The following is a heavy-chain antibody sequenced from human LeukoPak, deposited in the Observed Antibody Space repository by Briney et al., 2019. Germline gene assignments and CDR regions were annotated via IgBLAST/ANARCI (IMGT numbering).Heavy chain of an antibody. J-gene: IGHJ3*02. CDR1: VFTFSSYL. V-gene: IGHV3-7*04. D-gene: IGHD3-3*01. CDR3: ARVVLRFWEWYPGLDAFDI. Sequence: GGSLRLPCAASVFTFSSYLMSWVRQAPGKGLEWVANIKQDGSEKYYVDSVKGRFTISRDNAKNSLYLKMNSLRAEDTAVYYCARVVLRFWEWYPGLDAFDIWGQGTMVTVSS. CDR2: IKQDGSEK.